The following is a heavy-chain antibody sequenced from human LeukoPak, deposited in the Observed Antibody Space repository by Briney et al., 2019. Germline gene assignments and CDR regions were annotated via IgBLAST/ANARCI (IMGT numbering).Heavy chain of an antibody. CDR1: GFTLSNYW. CDR2: IKQDGSEE. V-gene: IGHV3-7*05. Sequence: GGSLRLSCAASGFTLSNYWMNWVRQAPGKGLEWVANIKQDGSEEYYVDSVKGRFTISRDITRNSVYLQMNSLRVEDTAVYYCARNRGVDYWGQGTLVTVSS. D-gene: IGHD2/OR15-2a*01. CDR3: ARNRGVDY. J-gene: IGHJ4*02.